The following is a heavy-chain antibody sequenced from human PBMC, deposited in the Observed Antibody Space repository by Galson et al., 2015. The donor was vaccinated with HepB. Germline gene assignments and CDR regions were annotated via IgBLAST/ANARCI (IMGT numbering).Heavy chain of an antibody. CDR2: ISHNGSP. CDR3: ARRKAAVTTSLQGHFDP. Sequence: ETLSLTCAVYGESFNSYYWTWIRQTPGKGLEWIGEISHNGSPKYNSSLKSRVTISIDPSKKQFSLNLSSVTAADMAIYYCARRKAAVTTSLQGHFDPWGQGTLVTVSS. J-gene: IGHJ5*02. D-gene: IGHD4-17*01. V-gene: IGHV4-34*01. CDR1: GESFNSYY.